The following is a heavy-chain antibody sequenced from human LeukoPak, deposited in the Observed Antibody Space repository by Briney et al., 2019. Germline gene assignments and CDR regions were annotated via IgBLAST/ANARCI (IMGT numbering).Heavy chain of an antibody. CDR1: GFTFSEYY. D-gene: IGHD3-22*01. CDR2: ISSSSSYT. CDR3: ARGYYDSSGYYFPFDF. V-gene: IGHV3-11*06. Sequence: PGGPLRLSCAASGFTFSEYYMSWIRQPPGKGLEWVSYISSSSSYTNYADSVKGRFTISRDNAKNSLYLQMNSLRAEDPAVYYCARGYYDSSGYYFPFDFWGQGTLVTVSS. J-gene: IGHJ4*02.